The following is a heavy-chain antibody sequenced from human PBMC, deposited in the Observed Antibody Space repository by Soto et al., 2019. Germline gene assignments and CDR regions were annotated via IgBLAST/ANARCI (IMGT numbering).Heavy chain of an antibody. J-gene: IGHJ5*01. CDR3: ARAPTEGRVGNWFES. D-gene: IGHD2-2*01. V-gene: IGHV3-21*06. Sequence: EVQLVESGGGLVKPGGSLRLSCAASGFTFSRYGMNWLLQAPGKGLEWVASISSSTSYVYYSDSVKGRFSTSRDNAKNILYLEMYALRTEDTAVYYCARAPTEGRVGNWFESWGQGTLVTVS. CDR1: GFTFSRYG. CDR2: ISSSTSYV.